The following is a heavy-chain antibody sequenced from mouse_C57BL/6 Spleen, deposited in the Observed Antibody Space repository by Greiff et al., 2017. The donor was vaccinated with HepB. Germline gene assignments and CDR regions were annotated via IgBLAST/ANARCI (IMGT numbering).Heavy chain of an antibody. CDR3: ARDPLYDYDAAWFAY. D-gene: IGHD2-4*01. J-gene: IGHJ3*01. Sequence: EVKLVESGGGLVKPGGSLKLSCAASGFTFSSYAMSWVRQTPEKRLEWVATISDGGSYTYYPDNVKGRFTISRDNAKNNLYLQMSHLKSEDTAMYYCARDPLYDYDAAWFAYWGQGTLVTVSA. CDR2: ISDGGSYT. V-gene: IGHV5-4*01. CDR1: GFTFSSYA.